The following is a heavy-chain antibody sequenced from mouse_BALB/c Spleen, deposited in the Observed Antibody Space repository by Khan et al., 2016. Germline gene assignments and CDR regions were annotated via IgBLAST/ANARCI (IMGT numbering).Heavy chain of an antibody. V-gene: IGHV1-87*01. CDR3: ASYSGSSYGCFDD. Sequence: QVQLQQSGAELARPGASVKLSCKASGYTFTSYWMQWVKQRPGQGLEWIGAIYPGDGDTRYTQKFKGKATLTADKSSSTAYMQRSSLASEDSAVYYCASYSGSSYGCFDDWGQGTTLTVSS. D-gene: IGHD1-1*01. CDR1: GYTFTSYW. CDR2: IYPGDGDT. J-gene: IGHJ2*01.